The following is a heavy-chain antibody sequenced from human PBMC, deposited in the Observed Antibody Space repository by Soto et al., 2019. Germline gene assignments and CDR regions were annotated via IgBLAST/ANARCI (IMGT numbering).Heavy chain of an antibody. CDR2: INQGGLEQ. D-gene: IGHD3-16*02. V-gene: IGHV3-7*05. CDR1: GFTFRTYW. J-gene: IGHJ6*02. CDR3: RRDLAVIAV. Sequence: GGSLRLSCAASGFTFRTYWMIWVRQAPGKGLEWVANINQGGLEQYYVESVKGRFTISRDNAKNSLYLQMNSLRAEDTAIYYWRRDLAVIAVWGQGTTVPVSS.